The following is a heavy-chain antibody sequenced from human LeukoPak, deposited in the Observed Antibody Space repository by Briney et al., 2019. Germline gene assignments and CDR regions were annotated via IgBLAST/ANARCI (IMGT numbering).Heavy chain of an antibody. CDR2: ISDDGSKK. J-gene: IGHJ4*02. Sequence: GGSLRLSCAASGFTFSSYGVHWVRQAPGEGLEWVAVISDDGSKKYYVDSVKGRLTISRDNSKNTLYLQMNSLRAEDTAVYYCAKDGQSLTYYFDYWGQGTLVTVSS. CDR1: GFTFSSYG. CDR3: AKDGQSLTYYFDY. D-gene: IGHD1-26*01. V-gene: IGHV3-30*18.